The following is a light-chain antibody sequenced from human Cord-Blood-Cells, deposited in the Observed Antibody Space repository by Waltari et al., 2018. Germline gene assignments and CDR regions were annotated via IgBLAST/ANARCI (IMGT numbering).Light chain of an antibody. Sequence: DIQMTQSPSSLSASVGGRVTITCQARQDISNYLNWYQQKPGKAPKLLIYDASNLETGVPSRFSGSGSGTDFTFTISSLQPEDIATYYCQQYDNLHLTFGGGTKVEIK. CDR1: QDISNY. CDR2: DAS. J-gene: IGKJ4*01. CDR3: QQYDNLHLT. V-gene: IGKV1-33*01.